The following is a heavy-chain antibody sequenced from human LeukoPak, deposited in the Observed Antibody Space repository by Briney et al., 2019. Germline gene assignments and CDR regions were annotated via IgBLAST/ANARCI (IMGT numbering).Heavy chain of an antibody. V-gene: IGHV3-74*01. Sequence: GRSLRLSCAASAFTFSSYWMHWVRQAPGKGLVWVSRIKSDGSITTYAASVKGRFTISRDNAKNTLYLQMNSLRAEVTALYYCAGGRGASHYDYWGQGTLVTVSS. CDR2: IKSDGSIT. CDR3: AGGRGASHYDY. J-gene: IGHJ4*02. CDR1: AFTFSSYW. D-gene: IGHD4/OR15-4a*01.